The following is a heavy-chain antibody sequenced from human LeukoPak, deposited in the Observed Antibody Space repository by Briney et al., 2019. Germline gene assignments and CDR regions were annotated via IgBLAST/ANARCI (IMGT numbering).Heavy chain of an antibody. CDR1: GFTFSSYA. J-gene: IGHJ4*02. CDR3: ARDTYGDGDY. V-gene: IGHV3-7*01. Sequence: GGSLRLSCAASGFTFSSYAMSWVRQAPGKGLEWVANINEDGRKKNYVDSVKGRFTISRDNTDNSLYLQMNSLRAEDTAVYYCARDTYGDGDYWGQGTLVTVSS. D-gene: IGHD4-17*01. CDR2: INEDGRKK.